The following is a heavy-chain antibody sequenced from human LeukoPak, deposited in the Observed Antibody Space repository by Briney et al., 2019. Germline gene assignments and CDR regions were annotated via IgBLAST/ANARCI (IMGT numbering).Heavy chain of an antibody. V-gene: IGHV4-34*01. CDR1: GGSFSGYY. CDR3: ARGLYYYGSGSYYQE. J-gene: IGHJ4*02. CDR2: INHSGST. D-gene: IGHD3-10*01. Sequence: TSETLSLTCAVYGGSFSGYYWSWIRQPPGKGLEWIGEINHSGSTNYNPSLKSRVTISVDTSKNQFSLKLSSVTAADTAVYYCARGLYYYGSGSYYQEWGQGTLVTVSS.